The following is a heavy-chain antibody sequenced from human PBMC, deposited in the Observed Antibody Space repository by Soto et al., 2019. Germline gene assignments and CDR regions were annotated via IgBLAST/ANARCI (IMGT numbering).Heavy chain of an antibody. V-gene: IGHV4-34*01. J-gene: IGHJ6*02. CDR3: ARVSGDYYYYGMDV. CDR2: INHSGSS. CDR1: GGSFSGYY. Sequence: QVQLQQWGAGLLKPSETLSLTCAVYGGSFSGYYWSWIRQPPGKGLEWIGEINHSGSSNYNPSLKSRVTISVDTSKNQFSLKLSSVTAADTAVYYCARVSGDYYYYGMDVWGQGTTVTVSS.